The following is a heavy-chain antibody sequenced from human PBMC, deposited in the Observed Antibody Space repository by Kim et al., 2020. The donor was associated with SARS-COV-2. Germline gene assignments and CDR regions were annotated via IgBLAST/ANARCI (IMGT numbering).Heavy chain of an antibody. Sequence: GGSLRLSCAASGFTFSAYYMSWIRQSPGKGLECISYISIGSGYTNYADSVKGRFTISRDNAKNSLYLQMNSLRAEDTGVYYCARDPRLLVVGMGWFDPWGQGTPVTVSS. CDR1: GFTFSAYY. D-gene: IGHD2-15*01. CDR3: ARDPRLLVVGMGWFDP. J-gene: IGHJ5*02. CDR2: ISIGSGYT. V-gene: IGHV3-11*05.